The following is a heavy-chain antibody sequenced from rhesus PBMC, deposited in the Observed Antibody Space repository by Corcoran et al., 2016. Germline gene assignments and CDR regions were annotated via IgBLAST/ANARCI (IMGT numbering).Heavy chain of an antibody. CDR2: ITYSGST. Sequence: QVQLQESGPGLVKPSETLSLTCAVSGYSISGYYWSWLRQAPGKGLEWIGYITYSGSTSYNPSLKSRVTIARDTSKNQFSLKLGSVTAADTAVYYCARDGVADSGYSYYFDYWGQGVLVTVSS. J-gene: IGHJ4*01. CDR3: ARDGVADSGYSYYFDY. V-gene: IGHV4-122*02. D-gene: IGHD3-28*01. CDR1: GYSISGYY.